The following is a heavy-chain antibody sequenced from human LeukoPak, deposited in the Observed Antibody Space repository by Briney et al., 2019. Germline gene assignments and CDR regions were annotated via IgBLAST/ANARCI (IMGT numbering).Heavy chain of an antibody. V-gene: IGHV3-74*01. D-gene: IGHD3-16*01. J-gene: IGHJ4*02. CDR2: INPDGSST. CDR3: ATAGFGGTTFY. Sequence: GGSLRLSCAASGFTFSSYWMHWVRQTPGKGLVWVSHINPDGSSTLYADSVKGRFTISRDNAKDTLYPQMSSLRAEDTAVYYCATAGFGGTTFYWGQGTLVTVSP. CDR1: GFTFSSYW.